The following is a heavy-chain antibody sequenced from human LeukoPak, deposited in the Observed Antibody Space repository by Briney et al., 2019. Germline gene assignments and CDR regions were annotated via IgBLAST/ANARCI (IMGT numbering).Heavy chain of an antibody. J-gene: IGHJ4*02. Sequence: SQTLSLTCTVSGGSISSGGYYWSWIRQHPGKGLEWIGYIYYSGSTYYNPSLKSRVTISVDTSKNQSSLKLSSVTAADTAVYYCARGGYDSSGYYPRVALDYWGQGTLVTVSS. CDR1: GGSISSGGYY. D-gene: IGHD3-22*01. V-gene: IGHV4-31*03. CDR3: ARGGYDSSGYYPRVALDY. CDR2: IYYSGST.